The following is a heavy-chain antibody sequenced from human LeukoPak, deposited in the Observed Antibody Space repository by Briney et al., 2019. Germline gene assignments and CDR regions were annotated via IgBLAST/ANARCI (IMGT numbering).Heavy chain of an antibody. J-gene: IGHJ4*02. D-gene: IGHD1-26*01. CDR2: IYASGENT. CDR1: GFTFSSYA. CDR3: VRGLRELPY. Sequence: GGSLRLSCAASGFTFSSYAMTWVRQAPGKGLEWVSGIYASGENTYYADSVKGRFTISRDSSKHTLYLQINSLRGEDTAVYYCVRGLRELPYWGQGTLVTVSS. V-gene: IGHV3-23*01.